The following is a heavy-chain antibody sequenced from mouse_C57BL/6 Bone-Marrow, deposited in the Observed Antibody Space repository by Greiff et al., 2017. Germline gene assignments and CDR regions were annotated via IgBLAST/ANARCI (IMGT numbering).Heavy chain of an antibody. CDR1: GYTFTDYY. J-gene: IGHJ2*01. Sequence: EVKLVESGPVLVKPGASVKMSCKASGYTFTDYYMNWVKQSHGKSLEWIGVINPYNGGTSYNQKFKGKATLTVDKSSSTAYMELNSLTSEDSAVYYCARLTITTVVAPNYFDYWGQGTTLTVSS. CDR2: INPYNGGT. D-gene: IGHD1-1*01. V-gene: IGHV1-19*01. CDR3: ARLTITTVVAPNYFDY.